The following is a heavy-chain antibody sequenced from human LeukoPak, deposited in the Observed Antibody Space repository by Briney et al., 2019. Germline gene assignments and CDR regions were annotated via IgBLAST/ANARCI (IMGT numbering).Heavy chain of an antibody. CDR3: AKDLGGYFDY. D-gene: IGHD2-15*01. J-gene: IGHJ4*02. CDR1: GFTFDDYA. CDR2: ISWNSGSI. V-gene: IGHV3-9*01. Sequence: PGRSLRLSCAASGFTFDDYAMHWVRQAPGKGLEWVSGISWNSGSIGYADSVKGRFTISRDNAKNSLYLQMNSLRAEDTALYYCAKDLGGYFDYWGQGTLVTVSS.